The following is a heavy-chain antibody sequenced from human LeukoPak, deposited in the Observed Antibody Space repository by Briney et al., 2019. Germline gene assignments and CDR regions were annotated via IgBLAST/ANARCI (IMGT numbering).Heavy chain of an antibody. J-gene: IGHJ4*02. CDR3: ARDPEGSQATANSGSY. CDR2: IYHSGST. CDR1: GGSISSSNW. V-gene: IGHV4-4*02. Sequence: PSETLSLTCAVSGGSISSSNWWSWVRQPPGKGLEWIGEIYHSGSTNYNPSLKSRVTISVDKSKNQFSLKLSSVTAADTAVYYCARDPEGSQATANSGSYWGQGTLVTVSS. D-gene: IGHD1-26*01.